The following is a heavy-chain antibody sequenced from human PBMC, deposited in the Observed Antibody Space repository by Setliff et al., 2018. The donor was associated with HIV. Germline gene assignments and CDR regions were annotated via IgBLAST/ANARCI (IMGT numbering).Heavy chain of an antibody. V-gene: IGHV4-4*07. D-gene: IGHD2-15*01. CDR1: DDSISSNY. Sequence: SETLSLTCTVSDDSISSNYWSWIRQSAGKGLEWVGRIYTGGSTNYNPSLKSRVTISVDTSKNQFSLKLSSVTAADTAVYYCARNPCSGGSCPDAFDIWGQGTMVTVSS. CDR2: IYTGGST. J-gene: IGHJ3*02. CDR3: ARNPCSGGSCPDAFDI.